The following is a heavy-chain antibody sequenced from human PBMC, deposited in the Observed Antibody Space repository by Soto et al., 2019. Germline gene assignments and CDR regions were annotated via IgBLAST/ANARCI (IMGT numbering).Heavy chain of an antibody. Sequence: QVQLVQSGAEVQKPGSSVKVSCKASGGTFSSYAISWVRQAPGQGLEWMGGIIPISDTTNYAQKFQGRVTITADESTSTAYMELSSLRSEDTAVYYCARSQCSSTSIEIYYYYYYGMDVWGQGTTVTVSS. D-gene: IGHD2-2*01. CDR2: IIPISDTT. CDR1: GGTFSSYA. J-gene: IGHJ6*02. CDR3: ARSQCSSTSIEIYYYYYYGMDV. V-gene: IGHV1-69*01.